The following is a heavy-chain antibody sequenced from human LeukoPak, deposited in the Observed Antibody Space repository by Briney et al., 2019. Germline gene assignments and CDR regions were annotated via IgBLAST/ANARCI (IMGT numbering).Heavy chain of an antibody. V-gene: IGHV1-8*01. Sequence: ASVKVSCKASGYTFTSYDINWVRQATGQGLEWMGWMNPNSGNTGYAQKFQGRVTMTRNTSISTAYMELSSLRSEDTAVYYCARGALRYFDWLLNLRGRRDAFDIWGQGTMVTVSS. J-gene: IGHJ3*02. CDR2: MNPNSGNT. CDR1: GYTFTSYD. D-gene: IGHD3-9*01. CDR3: ARGALRYFDWLLNLRGRRDAFDI.